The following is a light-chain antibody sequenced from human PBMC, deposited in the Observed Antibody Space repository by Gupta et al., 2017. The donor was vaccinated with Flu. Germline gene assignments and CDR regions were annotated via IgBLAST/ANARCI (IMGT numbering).Light chain of an antibody. Sequence: QSVLTQPPSASGTPGQRVTTSCSENSSNFGSNTVNWDQQLPGTAPKLLIYSNNQRPSGVPDRFSGSKSGTSASLAISGLQSEDEADYYCAAWDDSLNGWVFGGGTKLTVL. CDR2: SNN. CDR3: AAWDDSLNGWV. V-gene: IGLV1-44*01. CDR1: SSNFGSNT. J-gene: IGLJ3*02.